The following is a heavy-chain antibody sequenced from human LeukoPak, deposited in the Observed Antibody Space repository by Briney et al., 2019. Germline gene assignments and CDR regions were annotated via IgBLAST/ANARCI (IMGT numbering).Heavy chain of an antibody. CDR2: ISAYNGNT. Sequence: ASVKVSCKASGYTFTSYGISWVRQAPGQGLEWMGWISAYNGNTNYAQKLQGRVTMTRNTSTSTAYMELSSLKSEDTAVYYCTRGPPNWGYDFWGQGTLVTVSS. CDR1: GYTFTSYG. D-gene: IGHD7-27*01. J-gene: IGHJ4*02. CDR3: TRGPPNWGYDF. V-gene: IGHV1-18*01.